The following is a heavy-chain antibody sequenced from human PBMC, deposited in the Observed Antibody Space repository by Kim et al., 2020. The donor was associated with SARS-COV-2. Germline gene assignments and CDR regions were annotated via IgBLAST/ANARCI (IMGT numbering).Heavy chain of an antibody. CDR3: ARSLAVGELSYYYYGMDV. CDR1: GFTFSSYD. V-gene: IGHV3-13*01. D-gene: IGHD3-10*01. J-gene: IGHJ6*02. CDR2: IGTAGDT. Sequence: GGSLRLSCAASGFTFSSYDMHWVRQATGKGLEWVSAIGTAGDTYYPGSVKGRFTISRENAKNSLYLQMNSLIAGDTAVYYCARSLAVGELSYYYYGMDVWGQGTTVTVSS.